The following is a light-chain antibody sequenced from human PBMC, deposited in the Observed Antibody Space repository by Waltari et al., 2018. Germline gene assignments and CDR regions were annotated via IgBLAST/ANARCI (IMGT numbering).Light chain of an antibody. CDR3: QVWDSTSDPL. CDR1: KIGAQS. V-gene: IGLV3-21*02. Sequence: SYVVTQPPSVSVAPGQTARLTCAGAKIGAQSVHWYQQKPGQAPVLVMYDDTDRPSGIPERFSGSSSGNTATLTIRRVEAGDEADYYSQVWDSTSDPLFGVGTKLTVL. J-gene: IGLJ2*01. CDR2: DDT.